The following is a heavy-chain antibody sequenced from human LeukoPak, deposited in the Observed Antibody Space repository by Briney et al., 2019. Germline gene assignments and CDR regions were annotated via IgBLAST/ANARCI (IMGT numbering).Heavy chain of an antibody. Sequence: GGSLRLSCAASGFTFSDYYMSCVRQAPGKGLEWVSVIYSGGSTYYADYVKGRFTISRDNSKNTLYLQMNSLRAEDTAVYYCVRGDYGDYTLFDYWGQGTLVTVSS. CDR3: VRGDYGDYTLFDY. CDR1: GFTFSDYY. V-gene: IGHV3-53*01. J-gene: IGHJ4*02. D-gene: IGHD4-17*01. CDR2: IYSGGST.